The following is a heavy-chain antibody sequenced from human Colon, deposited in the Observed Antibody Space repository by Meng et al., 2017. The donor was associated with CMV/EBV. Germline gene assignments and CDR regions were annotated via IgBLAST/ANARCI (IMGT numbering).Heavy chain of an antibody. CDR3: AREAGPFFGVIVYDS. J-gene: IGHJ4*02. CDR2: INQSGST. Sequence: QGQLQQWGAGLLKTSATLSLTCGVSGGSLSGYYWTWIRQSPGKGLEWIGEINQSGSTNYNPSLKSRVTVSVDTSKNQFSLRVTSVTAADSALYYCAREAGPFFGVIVYDSWGQGTLVTVFS. CDR1: GGSLSGYY. D-gene: IGHD3-3*01. V-gene: IGHV4-34*01.